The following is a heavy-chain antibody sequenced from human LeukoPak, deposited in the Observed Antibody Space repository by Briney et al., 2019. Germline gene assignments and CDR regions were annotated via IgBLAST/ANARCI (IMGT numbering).Heavy chain of an antibody. V-gene: IGHV4-39*01. Sequence: SETLSLTCTVSGDSISSSNYYWGWIRQPPGRGLEGIGSISFSGNTYYNPSLQSRVTISADTSKNQFSLKLSSVTAADTAVYYCARLPGYCSSTSCRGYYGMDVWGQGTTVTVSS. D-gene: IGHD2-2*01. J-gene: IGHJ6*02. CDR1: GDSISSSNYY. CDR3: ARLPGYCSSTSCRGYYGMDV. CDR2: ISFSGNT.